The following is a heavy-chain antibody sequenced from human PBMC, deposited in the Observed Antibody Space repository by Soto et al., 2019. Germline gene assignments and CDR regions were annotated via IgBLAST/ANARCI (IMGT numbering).Heavy chain of an antibody. V-gene: IGHV4-39*01. CDR1: SGSISSSRVY. CDR2: IYYTGST. Sequence: PSATLPLSCAVSSGSISSSRVYWGWIRHRPGKGLEWIGTIYYTGSTYYNPSLKSRLTISVDRSKSQFSLKLSSVTAADTAVYYCARHLLGGFFYGMDVWGQGTTVAVSS. CDR3: ARHLLGGFFYGMDV. J-gene: IGHJ6*02. D-gene: IGHD3-16*01.